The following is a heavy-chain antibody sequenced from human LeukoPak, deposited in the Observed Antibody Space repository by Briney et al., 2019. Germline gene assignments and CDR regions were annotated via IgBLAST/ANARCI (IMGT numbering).Heavy chain of an antibody. CDR1: GYTFTSYG. Sequence: PLASVKVSCKASGYTFTSYGISWVRQAPGQGLEWMGWISAYNGNTNYAQKLQGRVTMTTDTSTSTAYMELRSLRSDDTAVYYCAIGSLGYCSSTSCYKEKKGLGYWGQGTLVTVSS. D-gene: IGHD2-2*02. J-gene: IGHJ4*02. CDR3: AIGSLGYCSSTSCYKEKKGLGY. V-gene: IGHV1-18*01. CDR2: ISAYNGNT.